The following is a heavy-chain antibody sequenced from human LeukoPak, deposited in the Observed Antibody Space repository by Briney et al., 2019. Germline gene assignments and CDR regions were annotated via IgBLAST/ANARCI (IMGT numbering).Heavy chain of an antibody. Sequence: GASVKVSCKASGYTFTSYYMHWVRQAPGQGLEWMGIINPSGGSTSYAQKFQGRVTMTRDMSTSTVYMELSSLRSEDTAVYYCARDRDIVATNGEEWGENNWFDPWGQGTLVTVSS. CDR1: GYTFTSYY. CDR3: ARDRDIVATNGEEWGENNWFDP. CDR2: INPSGGST. D-gene: IGHD5-12*01. V-gene: IGHV1-46*01. J-gene: IGHJ5*02.